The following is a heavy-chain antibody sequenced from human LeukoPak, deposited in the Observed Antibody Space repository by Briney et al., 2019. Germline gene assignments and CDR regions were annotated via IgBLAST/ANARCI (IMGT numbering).Heavy chain of an antibody. CDR2: IYSDDTT. CDR1: GFTVSGNY. CDR3: AKGPVYYFDY. D-gene: IGHD2-8*01. J-gene: IGHJ4*02. Sequence: GGSLRLSCAVSGFTVSGNYMSWIRQAPGKGLEWVSLIYSDDTTLYADSVKGRFTISRDNSKNTLYLQMNSLRAEDTAVYYCAKGPVYYFDYWGQGTLVTVSS. V-gene: IGHV3-53*01.